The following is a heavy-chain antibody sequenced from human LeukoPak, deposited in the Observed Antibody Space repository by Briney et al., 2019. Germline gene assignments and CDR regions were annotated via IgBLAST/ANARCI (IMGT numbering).Heavy chain of an antibody. D-gene: IGHD3-22*01. J-gene: IGHJ4*02. Sequence: GGSLRLSCAASGFTFSSYWMSWVRQAPGKGLEWVANIKQDGSEKYYVDSVQGRFTISRDNAKNTLYLQMNSLRADDTAVYYCAREYYDSSGYEDGIDYWGQGTLVTVSS. CDR1: GFTFSSYW. CDR2: IKQDGSEK. CDR3: AREYYDSSGYEDGIDY. V-gene: IGHV3-7*01.